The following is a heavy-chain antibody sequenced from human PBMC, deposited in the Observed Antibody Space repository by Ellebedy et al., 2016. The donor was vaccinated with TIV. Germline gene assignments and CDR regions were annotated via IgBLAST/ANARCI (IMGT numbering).Heavy chain of an antibody. CDR1: GFTFGDYA. V-gene: IGHV3-49*04. CDR3: TRDLTTLAAAGTGIYYYTMDV. CDR2: IRSKAYGGTT. D-gene: IGHD6-13*01. Sequence: GGSLRLSXTASGFTFGDYAMSWVRQAPGKGLEWVIFIRSKAYGGTTEYAASVKGRFTISRDDSKSIAYLQMNSLKAEDTAVYYCTRDLTTLAAAGTGIYYYTMDVWGQGTTVTVSS. J-gene: IGHJ6*02.